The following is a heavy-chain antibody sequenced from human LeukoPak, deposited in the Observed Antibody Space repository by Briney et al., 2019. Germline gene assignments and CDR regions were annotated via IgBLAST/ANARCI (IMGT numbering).Heavy chain of an antibody. CDR1: GGTFSSYA. CDR3: ARGRGATPWFDP. Sequence: ASVKVSCKASGGTFSSYAISWVRQAPGQGLEWMGRIIPIFGTANYAQKFQGRVTIATDESTSTAYMELSSLRSEDTAVYYCARGRGATPWFDPWGQGTLVTVSS. V-gene: IGHV1-69*05. J-gene: IGHJ5*02. CDR2: IIPIFGTA. D-gene: IGHD1-26*01.